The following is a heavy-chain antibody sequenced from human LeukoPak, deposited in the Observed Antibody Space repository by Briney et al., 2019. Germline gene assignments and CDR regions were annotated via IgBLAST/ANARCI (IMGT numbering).Heavy chain of an antibody. D-gene: IGHD3-9*01. CDR3: ARVRIRYYYFDY. Sequence: SETLSLTCTVSGGSISSYYWSWIRQPPGKGLEWIGSIYYSGSTYYNPSLKSRVTISVDTSKNQFSLKLSSVTAADTAVYYCARVRIRYYYFDYWGQGTLVTVSS. CDR2: IYYSGST. J-gene: IGHJ4*02. V-gene: IGHV4-59*08. CDR1: GGSISSYY.